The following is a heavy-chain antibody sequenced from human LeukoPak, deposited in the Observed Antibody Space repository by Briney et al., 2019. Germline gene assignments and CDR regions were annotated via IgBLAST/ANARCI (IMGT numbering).Heavy chain of an antibody. CDR1: GYSISSGYY. J-gene: IGHJ6*03. CDR3: ARDSTIFGVYYMDV. V-gene: IGHV4-38-2*02. D-gene: IGHD3-3*01. CDR2: IYHSGST. Sequence: SETLSLACTVSGYSISSGYYWGWIRPPPGKGLEWIGSIYHSGSTYYNPSLKSRVTISVDTSKNQFSLKLSSVTAADTAVYYCARDSTIFGVYYMDVWGKGTTVTVSS.